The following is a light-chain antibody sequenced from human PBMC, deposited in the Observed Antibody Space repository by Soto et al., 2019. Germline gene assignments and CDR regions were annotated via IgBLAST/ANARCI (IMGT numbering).Light chain of an antibody. Sequence: DLQMTQSPSSLSASVGDRVTITCRASQGIRNELGWYQQKPGKAPKRLIYVASSLQSGVPSRFSGSGSGTEFTLTISSLQPEDFATYYCLQHNSYPLTFGGGTKVEIK. CDR3: LQHNSYPLT. J-gene: IGKJ4*01. CDR2: VAS. CDR1: QGIRNE. V-gene: IGKV1-17*01.